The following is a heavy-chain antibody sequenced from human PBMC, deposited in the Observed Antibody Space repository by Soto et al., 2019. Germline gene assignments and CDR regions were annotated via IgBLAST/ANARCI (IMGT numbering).Heavy chain of an antibody. CDR3: AHPLAPGGNDAFDI. CDR2: INSDGSST. CDR1: GFTFSSYW. Sequence: GGSLRLSCAASGFTFSSYWMHWVRQAPGKGLAWVSRINSDGSSTSYADSVKGRFTISRDNAKNTLYLQMNSLRAEDTAVYYCAHPLAPGGNDAFDIWGQGTMVTVSS. V-gene: IGHV3-74*01. J-gene: IGHJ3*02. D-gene: IGHD3-16*01.